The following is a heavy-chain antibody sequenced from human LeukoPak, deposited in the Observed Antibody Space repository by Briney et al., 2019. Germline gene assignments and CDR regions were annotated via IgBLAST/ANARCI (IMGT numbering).Heavy chain of an antibody. Sequence: SETLSLTCTVSGGSISSYYWSWIRQPPGKGLEWIGYIYYSGSTNYNPSLKSRVTISVDTSKNQFSLKLSSVTAADTAVYYCARSPYYDFWSGYYGPCGMDVWGQGTTVTVSS. J-gene: IGHJ6*02. V-gene: IGHV4-59*01. CDR2: IYYSGST. CDR1: GGSISSYY. CDR3: ARSPYYDFWSGYYGPCGMDV. D-gene: IGHD3-3*01.